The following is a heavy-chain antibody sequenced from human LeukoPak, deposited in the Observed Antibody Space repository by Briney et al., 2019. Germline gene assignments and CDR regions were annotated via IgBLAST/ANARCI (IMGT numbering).Heavy chain of an antibody. CDR2: IYYSGST. CDR1: GGSISSYY. Sequence: QPSETLSLTCTVSGGSISSYYWSWIRQPPGKGLEWIGYIYYSGSTIYNPSLKSRVTISVDTSKNQFSLKLSSVTAADTAVYYCARVQSGYSYGPFDYWGQGTLVTVSS. CDR3: ARVQSGYSYGPFDY. D-gene: IGHD5-18*01. J-gene: IGHJ4*02. V-gene: IGHV4-59*01.